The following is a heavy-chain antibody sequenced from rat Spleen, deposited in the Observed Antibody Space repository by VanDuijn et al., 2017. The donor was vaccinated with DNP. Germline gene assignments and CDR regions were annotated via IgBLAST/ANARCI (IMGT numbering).Heavy chain of an antibody. CDR1: GFSLTSYN. CDR2: MSSGGST. CDR3: SRDRDSTGIRTWYFDF. V-gene: IGHV2-6*01. J-gene: IGHJ1*01. Sequence: QVQLKESGPGLVQPSQTLSLTCTVSGFSLTSYNVHWVRQPPGKGLEWIAAMSSGGSTYYNSVFKSRLSISRDTSKSQVFLKMNSLQTEDTAIYFCSRDRDSTGIRTWYFDFWGPGTMVTVSS. D-gene: IGHD1-4*01.